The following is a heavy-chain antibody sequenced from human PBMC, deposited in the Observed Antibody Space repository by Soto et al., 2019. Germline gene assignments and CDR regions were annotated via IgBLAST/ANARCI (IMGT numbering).Heavy chain of an antibody. D-gene: IGHD3-16*01. V-gene: IGHV4-59*13. CDR3: SREVSYVRRWYNWFDP. Sequence: TLSLTWAVSGRSIRSYYWSWIPQPPSKGLEWTGYIYYSRSTKYNPSLKSRVTISVDTSKNQFSLKLSSLTAADAALYCCSREVSYVRRWYNWFDPWGEGTLVSVTS. CDR1: GRSIRSYY. J-gene: IGHJ5*02. CDR2: IYYSRST.